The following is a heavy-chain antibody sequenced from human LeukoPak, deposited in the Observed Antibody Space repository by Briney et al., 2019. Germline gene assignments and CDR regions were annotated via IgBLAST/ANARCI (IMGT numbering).Heavy chain of an antibody. V-gene: IGHV4-59*01. CDR1: GGSISSYN. CDR3: AAGLRSIWRSFDF. CDR2: IYYSGST. Sequence: PSETLSLTCTVSGGSISSYNWSWIRQPPGKGLEWIGYIYYSGSTNYNPSLKSRVTISVDTSKNQFSLKLRPVTAADTAVYYCAAGLRSIWRSFDFWGQGTVATVSS. J-gene: IGHJ4*02. D-gene: IGHD2-21*01.